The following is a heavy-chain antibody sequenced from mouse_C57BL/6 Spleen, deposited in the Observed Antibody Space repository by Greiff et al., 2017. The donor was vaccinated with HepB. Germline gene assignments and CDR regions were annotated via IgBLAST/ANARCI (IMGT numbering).Heavy chain of an antibody. Sequence: QVQLQQPGAELVMPGASVKLSCKASGYTFTSYWMHWVKQRPGQGLEWIGEIDPSDSYTNYNQKFKGKSTLTVDKSSSTAYMQLSSLTSEDSAVYYCAIYYEYDGKAWFAYWGQGTLVTVSA. J-gene: IGHJ3*01. V-gene: IGHV1-69*01. CDR3: AIYYEYDGKAWFAY. CDR1: GYTFTSYW. CDR2: IDPSDSYT. D-gene: IGHD2-4*01.